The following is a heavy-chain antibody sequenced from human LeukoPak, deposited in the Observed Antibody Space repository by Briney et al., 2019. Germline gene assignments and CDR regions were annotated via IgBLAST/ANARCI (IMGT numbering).Heavy chain of an antibody. CDR3: ARDREVGATGYYFDY. V-gene: IGHV4-61*01. Sequence: PSETLSLTCTVSGGSISSSSYYWSWIRQPPGKGLEWIGYIYYSGSTNYNPSLKSRVTISVDTSKNQFSLKLSSVTAADTAVYYCARDREVGATGYYFDYWGQGTLVTVSS. CDR1: GGSISSSSYY. D-gene: IGHD1-26*01. CDR2: IYYSGST. J-gene: IGHJ4*02.